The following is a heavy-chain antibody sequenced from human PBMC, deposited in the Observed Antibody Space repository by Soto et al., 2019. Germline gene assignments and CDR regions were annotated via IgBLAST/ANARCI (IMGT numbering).Heavy chain of an antibody. CDR1: GASFSSGDYY. D-gene: IGHD4-17*01. V-gene: IGHV4-30-4*01. CDR2: IYYSVRT. Sequence: PSETLSLTCTVSGASFSSGDYYWSWIRQPPGKGLEWIGYIYYSVRTHYNPSLESRVTISQAMSKNHFSLNLTSVTAADTAVYYCVRDNLGDYDYWGQGTLVTVSS. J-gene: IGHJ4*02. CDR3: VRDNLGDYDY.